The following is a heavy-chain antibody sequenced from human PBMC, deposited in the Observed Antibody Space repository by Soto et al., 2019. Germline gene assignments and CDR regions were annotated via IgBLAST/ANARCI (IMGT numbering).Heavy chain of an antibody. Sequence: QVQLEQSGAEVKEPGSSVKVSCKASGGTFSRSAISWVRQAPGQGLEWMGGIIPILDSATYAQKFQGRSTITADESTSTAYLELTSLKSDDTAVYYCARDMSFEYWGQGTLVTVSS. J-gene: IGHJ4*02. D-gene: IGHD3-10*02. CDR2: IIPILDSA. V-gene: IGHV1-69*01. CDR3: ARDMSFEY. CDR1: GGTFSRSA.